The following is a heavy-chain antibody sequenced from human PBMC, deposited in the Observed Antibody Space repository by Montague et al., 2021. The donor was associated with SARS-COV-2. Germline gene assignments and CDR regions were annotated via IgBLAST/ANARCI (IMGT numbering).Heavy chain of an antibody. J-gene: IGHJ4*02. Sequence: PALVKPTQTLTLTCTFSGFSLSTSGMCVSWIRQPPGKALEWLARIDWDDDKYYSTSLKTRLTISKDTSKNQVVLTMTNMDPVDTATYYCARILVAAAGSPFDHWGQGTLVTVSS. D-gene: IGHD6-13*01. V-gene: IGHV2-70*11. CDR2: IDWDDDK. CDR3: ARILVAAAGSPFDH. CDR1: GFSLSTSGMC.